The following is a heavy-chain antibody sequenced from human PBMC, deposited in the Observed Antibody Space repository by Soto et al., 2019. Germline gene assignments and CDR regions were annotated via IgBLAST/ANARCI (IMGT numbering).Heavy chain of an antibody. V-gene: IGHV4-59*01. CDR3: ARLRYYDSSGYYLLDAFDI. J-gene: IGHJ3*02. CDR1: GGSISSYY. CDR2: IYYSGST. Sequence: SETLSLTCTVSGGSISSYYWSWIRQPPGKGLKWIGYIYYSGSTNYNPSLKSRVTISVDTSKNQFSLKLSSVTAADTAVYYCARLRYYDSSGYYLLDAFDIWGQGTMVTVS. D-gene: IGHD3-22*01.